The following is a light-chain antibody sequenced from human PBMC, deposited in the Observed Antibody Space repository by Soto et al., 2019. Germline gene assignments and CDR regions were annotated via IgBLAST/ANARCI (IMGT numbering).Light chain of an antibody. CDR3: QQCRNWPLT. V-gene: IGKV3-15*01. CDR1: QNVYNN. J-gene: IGKJ4*01. Sequence: VITHSAATLSVSPGEGATLSCKASQNVYNNLAWYQQRPGQPPRLLIYDASTRATGISARFSGSGYGTEFTLTISSLQSEDFAVYFCQQCRNWPLTFGGGTKVDIK. CDR2: DAS.